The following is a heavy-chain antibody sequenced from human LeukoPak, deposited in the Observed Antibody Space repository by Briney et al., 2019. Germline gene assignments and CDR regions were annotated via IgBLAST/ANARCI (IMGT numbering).Heavy chain of an antibody. D-gene: IGHD2-2*03. V-gene: IGHV3-48*04. CDR2: ISSSGSTI. J-gene: IGHJ6*02. Sequence: GRSLRLSCAASGFTFSSYAMHWVRQAPGKGLEWVSYISSSGSTIYYADSVKGRFTISRDNAKNSLYLQMNSLRAEDTAVYYCARDIGYCSSTSCYWHYYYGMDVWGQGTTVTVSS. CDR1: GFTFSSYA. CDR3: ARDIGYCSSTSCYWHYYYGMDV.